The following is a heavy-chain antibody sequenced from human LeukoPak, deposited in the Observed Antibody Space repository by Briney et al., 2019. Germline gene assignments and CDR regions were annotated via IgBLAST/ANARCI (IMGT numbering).Heavy chain of an antibody. CDR3: ARDAATSVGMPHY. CDR2: IWSDGSTK. D-gene: IGHD2-2*01. J-gene: IGHJ4*02. CDR1: GFTFSSYG. Sequence: GGSLRLSCVASGFTFSSYGMHWVRQAPGKGLEWVAIIWSDGSTKYYVGSVRGRFAISRDSSKSTLYLQMNSLRAEDTAVYYCARDAATSVGMPHYWGQGTVVTVSS. V-gene: IGHV3-33*01.